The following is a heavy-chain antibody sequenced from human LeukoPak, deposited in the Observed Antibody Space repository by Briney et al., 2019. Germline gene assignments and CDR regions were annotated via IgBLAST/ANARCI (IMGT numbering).Heavy chain of an antibody. CDR3: AGEDTAMVPYYYYYMDV. CDR1: GGSISSYY. V-gene: IGHV4-4*07. J-gene: IGHJ6*03. D-gene: IGHD5-18*01. Sequence: SETLSLTCTVSGGSISSYYWSWIRQPAGKGLEWIGRIYTSGSTNYNPSLKSRVTISVDTSKNQFSLKLSSVTAADTAVYYCAGEDTAMVPYYYYYMDVWGKGTTVTVSS. CDR2: IYTSGST.